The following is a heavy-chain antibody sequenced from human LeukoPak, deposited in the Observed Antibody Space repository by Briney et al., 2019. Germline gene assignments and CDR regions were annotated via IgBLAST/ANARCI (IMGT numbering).Heavy chain of an antibody. J-gene: IGHJ4*02. CDR1: GGSISSSNW. CDR2: IYHSGST. CDR3: ARMGGAGSHIDY. D-gene: IGHD3-16*01. Sequence: TLSLTCAVSGGSISSSNWWSWVRQPPGNGLEGIGEIYHSGSTNYNPSLKSRVTISVDKSKNQFSLNLSSVTAADTAVYYCARMGGAGSHIDYWGQGTLVTVSS. V-gene: IGHV4-4*02.